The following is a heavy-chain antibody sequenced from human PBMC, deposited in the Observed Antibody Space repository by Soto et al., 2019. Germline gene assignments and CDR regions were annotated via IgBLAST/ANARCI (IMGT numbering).Heavy chain of an antibody. CDR1: GGSISNYY. J-gene: IGHJ4*02. V-gene: IGHV4-59*08. CDR2: IYYSGST. CDR3: ARRWATTFDY. Sequence: QVQLQESGPGLVKPSETLSLTCTVSGGSISNYYWSWIRQPPGKGLEWIGYIYYSGSTNYNPSLKSRVTISVDTSKNQFSLKLSSVTAADTAVYYCARRWATTFDYWGQGTLVTVSS. D-gene: IGHD1-1*01.